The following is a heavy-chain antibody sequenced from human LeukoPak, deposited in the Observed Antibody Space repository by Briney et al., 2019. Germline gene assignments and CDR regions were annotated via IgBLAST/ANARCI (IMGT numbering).Heavy chain of an antibody. J-gene: IGHJ4*02. CDR2: ISWNSGSI. Sequence: GRSLRLSCAASGFTFDDYAMHWVRQAPGEGLEWVSGISWNSGSIGYADSVKGRFTISRDNAKNSLYLQMNSLRAEDTALYYCAKDKYYDFWSGTYYFDYWGQGTLVTVSS. CDR3: AKDKYYDFWSGTYYFDY. V-gene: IGHV3-9*01. CDR1: GFTFDDYA. D-gene: IGHD3-3*01.